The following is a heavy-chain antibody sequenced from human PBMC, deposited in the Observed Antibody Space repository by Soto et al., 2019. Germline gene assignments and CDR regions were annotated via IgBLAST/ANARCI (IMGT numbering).Heavy chain of an antibody. J-gene: IGHJ4*02. CDR2: IYRTGNT. Sequence: SETQSVTCTVSEDYITSGDDSWSCNQQPPGKGLEWLGYIYRTGNTHYSPSLKSRVSISQDRSKNQFSLELTSVTAADTAVYYCARGDYQYSIDYWGQGTLVTVSS. D-gene: IGHD2-2*01. CDR3: ARGDYQYSIDY. V-gene: IGHV4-30-2*01. CDR1: EDYITSGDDS.